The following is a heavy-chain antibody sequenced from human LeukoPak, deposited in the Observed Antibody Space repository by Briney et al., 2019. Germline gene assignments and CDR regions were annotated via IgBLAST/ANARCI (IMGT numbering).Heavy chain of an antibody. D-gene: IGHD6-13*01. CDR1: GGSISSGSYC. CDR3: AREVTSSWYWRAFDI. Sequence: SQTLSLTCTVSGGSISSGSYCWSWIRQPAGKGLEWIGHIYNSGSTNYNPSLKSRVTISVDTSKNQFSLKLSSVTAADTAVYYCAREVTSSWYWRAFDIWGQGTMVTVSS. J-gene: IGHJ3*02. CDR2: IYNSGST. V-gene: IGHV4-61*09.